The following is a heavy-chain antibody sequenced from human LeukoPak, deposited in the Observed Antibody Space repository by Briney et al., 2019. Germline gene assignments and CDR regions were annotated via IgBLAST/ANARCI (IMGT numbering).Heavy chain of an antibody. V-gene: IGHV3-53*01. J-gene: IGHJ4*02. D-gene: IGHD6-13*01. CDR3: ARCDSSSWYGIDF. CDR1: GFTVSSNY. CDR2: IYSGGNT. Sequence: GGSLRLSCAAAGFTVSSNYRGWVRQAPGKGLKWVSVIYSGGNTYYADSVKGRFTISRDNSRNTMDLQMNSLSAEDTAVYYCARCDSSSWYGIDFWGQGTLVTVSS.